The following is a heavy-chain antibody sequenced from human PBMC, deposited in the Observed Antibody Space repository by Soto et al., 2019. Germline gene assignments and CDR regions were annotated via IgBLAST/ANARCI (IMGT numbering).Heavy chain of an antibody. CDR1: GFTFSSFG. V-gene: IGHV3-30*18. CDR2: ASYDGSYK. Sequence: QVQLVESGGGVVQPGRSLRLSCAASGFTFSSFGMHWVRQAPGKGLEWVAVASYDGSYKYYADSVKGRFTISRDNSKNTLYLQMNSLRAEDTAVYYCAKERSVVATTPDFDYWGQETLVTVSS. CDR3: AKERSVVATTPDFDY. D-gene: IGHD5-12*01. J-gene: IGHJ4*02.